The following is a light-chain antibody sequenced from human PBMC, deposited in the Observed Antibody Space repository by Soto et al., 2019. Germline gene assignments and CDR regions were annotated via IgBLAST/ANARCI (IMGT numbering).Light chain of an antibody. CDR2: DNN. Sequence: QSVLTQPTSLSAAPGQKVTISCSGSSSNIGNNYVSWYQQLPGTAPKLLIYDNNKRPSGIPDRFSGSKSGTSATLGITRLQPGDEADYYCGTWDSSLSAVVFGGGTELTVL. J-gene: IGLJ2*01. CDR1: SSNIGNNY. CDR3: GTWDSSLSAVV. V-gene: IGLV1-51*01.